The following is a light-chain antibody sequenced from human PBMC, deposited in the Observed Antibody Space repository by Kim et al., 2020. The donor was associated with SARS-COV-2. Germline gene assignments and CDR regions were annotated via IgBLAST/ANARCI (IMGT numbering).Light chain of an antibody. CDR2: AAS. CDR3: QQYSLLPLT. CDR1: QAINNH. Sequence: ASVGDRVTFTCRASQAINNHLAWFQQKPGKAPKSLIYAASTLQGGVPSRFSGSGFGTDFTLTISGLQPEDVATYYCQQYSLLPLTFCGGTKVDIK. V-gene: IGKV1-16*01. J-gene: IGKJ4*01.